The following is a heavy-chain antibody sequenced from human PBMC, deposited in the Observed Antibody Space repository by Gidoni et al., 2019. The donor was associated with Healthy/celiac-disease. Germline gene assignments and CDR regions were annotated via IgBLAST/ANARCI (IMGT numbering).Heavy chain of an antibody. CDR1: VGPFSSYY. V-gene: IGHV4-4*07. J-gene: IGHJ3*02. Sequence: QVQLQESGPGLVKPSETLSLTCTVSVGPFSSYYWSWIRQPAGKGLEGIGRIYTSGSTNYNPSLKSRVTMSVDTSKNQFSLKLSSVTAADTAVYYCARDLVGGRGVGGYGDAFDIWGQGTMVTVSS. CDR2: IYTSGST. CDR3: ARDLVGGRGVGGYGDAFDI. D-gene: IGHD5-12*01.